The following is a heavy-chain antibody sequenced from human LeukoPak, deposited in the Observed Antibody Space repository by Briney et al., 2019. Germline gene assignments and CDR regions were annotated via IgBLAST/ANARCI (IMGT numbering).Heavy chain of an antibody. CDR3: ARDFMYNTNCPGC. V-gene: IGHV3-21*01. D-gene: IGHD2-2*01. J-gene: IGHJ4*02. CDR1: GFTFITYS. CDR2: INTDSSSI. Sequence: GGSLRLSCAASGFTFITYSMNWVRQAPGKGLEWVSSINTDSSSIYYADSVRGRFTISRDNAKKTLYLQMNSLRAEDTAVYYCARDFMYNTNCPGCWGQGTLVTVTS.